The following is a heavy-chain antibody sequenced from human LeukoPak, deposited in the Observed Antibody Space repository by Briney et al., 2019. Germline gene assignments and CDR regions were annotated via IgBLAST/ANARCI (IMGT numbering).Heavy chain of an antibody. CDR3: AELGITMIGGV. CDR1: GFTFSDYY. V-gene: IGHV3-23*01. D-gene: IGHD3-10*02. Sequence: GGSLRLSCAASGFTFSDYYMSWVRQAPGKGLEWVSAISGSGGSTYYADSVKGRFTISRDNSKNTLYLQMNSLRAEDTAVYYCAELGITMIGGVWGKGTTVTISS. J-gene: IGHJ6*04. CDR2: ISGSGGST.